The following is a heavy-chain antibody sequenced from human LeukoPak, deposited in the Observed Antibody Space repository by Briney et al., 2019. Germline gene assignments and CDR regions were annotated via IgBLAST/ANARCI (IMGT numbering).Heavy chain of an antibody. Sequence: GGSLRLSCAASGFTFSNFWMHWVRQAPGKGLVWVALIYGDGSFTRYADSVKGRFTISRDNAKNSLYLQMNSLRAEDTAIYYCTRVGYIDEGIDYWGQGTLVTVSS. V-gene: IGHV3-74*01. D-gene: IGHD5-24*01. CDR3: TRVGYIDEGIDY. CDR2: IYGDGSFT. CDR1: GFTFSNFW. J-gene: IGHJ4*02.